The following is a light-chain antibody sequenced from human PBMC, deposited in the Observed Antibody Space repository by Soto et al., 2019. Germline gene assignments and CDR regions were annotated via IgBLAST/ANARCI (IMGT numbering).Light chain of an antibody. V-gene: IGLV1-51*01. J-gene: IGLJ2*01. CDR2: DNN. CDR1: SSNIGNND. CDR3: GTWDSSLSAVV. Sequence: QSVLTQPPSVSADPGQKVTISCSGSSSNIGNNDVSWYQQLPGTAPKLLIYDNNKRPSGIPDRFSGSKSGTSATLGITGLQTGDEADYYCGTWDSSLSAVVFGGGTKLTVL.